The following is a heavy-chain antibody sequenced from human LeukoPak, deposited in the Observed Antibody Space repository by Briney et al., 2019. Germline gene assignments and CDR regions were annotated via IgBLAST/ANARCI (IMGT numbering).Heavy chain of an antibody. J-gene: IGHJ5*02. Sequence: ASVKVSCKASGGTFSSYAISWVRQAPGQGLEWMGGIIPIFGTANYAQKFQGRVTITTDESTSTAYMELSSLRSEDTAVYYCASSNHDCGDYTVPNWFDPWGQGTLVTVSS. CDR1: GGTFSSYA. CDR3: ASSNHDCGDYTVPNWFDP. V-gene: IGHV1-69*05. CDR2: IIPIFGTA. D-gene: IGHD4-17*01.